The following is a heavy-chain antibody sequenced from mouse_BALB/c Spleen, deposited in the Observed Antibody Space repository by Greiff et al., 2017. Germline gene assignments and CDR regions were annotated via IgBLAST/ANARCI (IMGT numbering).Heavy chain of an antibody. Sequence: VQLQQPGAELVRPGASVKLSCKASGYTFTSYWINWVKQRPGQGLEWIGNIYPSDSYTNYNQKFKDKATLTVDKSSSTAYMQLSSPTSEDSAVYYCTREGFITTDYWGQGTTLTVSS. V-gene: IGHV1-69*02. J-gene: IGHJ2*01. CDR1: GYTFTSYW. D-gene: IGHD1-1*01. CDR3: TREGFITTDY. CDR2: IYPSDSYT.